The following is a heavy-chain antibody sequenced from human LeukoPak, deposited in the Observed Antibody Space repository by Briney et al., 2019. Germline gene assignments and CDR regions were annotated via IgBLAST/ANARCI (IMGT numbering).Heavy chain of an antibody. V-gene: IGHV4-59*01. CDR3: ARGSWGFGELYYGMDV. CDR1: GGSISSYY. CDR2: IYYSGST. D-gene: IGHD3-10*01. J-gene: IGHJ6*02. Sequence: PSETLSLTCTVSGGSISSYYWSWIRQPPGKGLEGIGYIYYSGSTNYNPSLKSRVTISVDTSKNQFSLKLSSVTAADTAVYYCARGSWGFGELYYGMDVWGQGTTVTVSS.